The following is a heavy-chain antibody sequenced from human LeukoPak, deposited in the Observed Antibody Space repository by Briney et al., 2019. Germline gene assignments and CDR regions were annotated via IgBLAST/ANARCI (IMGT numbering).Heavy chain of an antibody. D-gene: IGHD5-12*01. CDR2: IKQDGSEK. CDR1: GFTFNRYC. CDR3: ARVEASGYDYGAFDY. J-gene: IGHJ4*02. V-gene: IGHV3-7*01. Sequence: GGSLRLSCAASGFTFNRYCMSWVRQAPGKGLEWVANIKQDGSEKYYVDSVKGRFTISRDNAKNSLYLQMNSLRAEDTAVYYCARVEASGYDYGAFDYWGQGTLVTVSS.